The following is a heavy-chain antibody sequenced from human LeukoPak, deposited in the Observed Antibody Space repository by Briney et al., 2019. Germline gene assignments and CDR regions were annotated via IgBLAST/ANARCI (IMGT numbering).Heavy chain of an antibody. Sequence: SETLSLTCAVYGGSFSGYYWSWIRQPPVKELEWIGEINHSGSTNYNPSLKSRVTISVDTSKNQFSLKLSSVTAADTAVYYCARASMITFRGVILPFDPWGQGTLVTVSS. CDR3: ARASMITFRGVILPFDP. CDR2: INHSGST. J-gene: IGHJ5*02. CDR1: GGSFSGYY. D-gene: IGHD3-16*02. V-gene: IGHV4-34*01.